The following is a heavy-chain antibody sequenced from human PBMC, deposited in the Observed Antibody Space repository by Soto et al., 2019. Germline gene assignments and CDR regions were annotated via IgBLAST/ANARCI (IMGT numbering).Heavy chain of an antibody. J-gene: IGHJ4*02. V-gene: IGHV4-61*01. Sequence: SETLSLTCTFSVVSVNSGNYYCSWIRQPPWRGLEWIGHIYYIGATNYNPSLKSRVAISVDTSKNQFSLKVNSVTAADTAVYFCAREEKKLSRSGGDFEYWGQRIQVTVSS. D-gene: IGHD3-16*01. CDR2: IYYIGAT. CDR1: VVSVNSGNYY. CDR3: AREEKKLSRSGGDFEY.